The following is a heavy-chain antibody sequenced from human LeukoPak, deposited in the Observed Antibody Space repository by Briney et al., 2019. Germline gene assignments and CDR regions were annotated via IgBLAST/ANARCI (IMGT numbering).Heavy chain of an antibody. Sequence: PGGSLRLSCAASGFTFSSYEMNWVRQAPGKGLEWVSYISSSGSTIYYADSVKGRFTISRDNAKNSLYLQMNSLRAEDTAVYYCARGIFSQTLNHWGQGTLVTVSS. CDR1: GFTFSSYE. V-gene: IGHV3-48*03. J-gene: IGHJ5*02. CDR2: ISSSGSTI. CDR3: ARGIFSQTLNH.